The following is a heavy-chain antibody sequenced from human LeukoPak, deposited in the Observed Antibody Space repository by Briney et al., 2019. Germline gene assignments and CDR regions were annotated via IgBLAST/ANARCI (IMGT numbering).Heavy chain of an antibody. CDR1: GGSISSSSYY. Sequence: PSETLSLTCTVSGGSISSSSYYWGWIRQPPGKGLEWIGSIYYSGSTYYNPSLKSRVTISVDTSKNQFSLKLSSVTAADMAVYYCARGRGYSYGYALDYWGQGTLVTVSS. V-gene: IGHV4-39*07. J-gene: IGHJ4*02. CDR2: IYYSGST. CDR3: ARGRGYSYGYALDY. D-gene: IGHD5-18*01.